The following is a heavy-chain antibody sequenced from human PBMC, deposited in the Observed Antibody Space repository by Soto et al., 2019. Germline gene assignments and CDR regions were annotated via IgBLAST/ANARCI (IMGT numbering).Heavy chain of an antibody. J-gene: IGHJ2*01. D-gene: IGHD6-13*01. V-gene: IGHV1-3*01. CDR1: GYTFTSYA. CDR2: INAGNGNT. CDR3: ARSIAAAGNWYFDL. Sequence: ASVKVSCKASGYTFTSYAMHWVRQAPGQRLEWMGWINAGNGNTKYSQKFQGRVTITRDTSASTAYMELSSLRSEDTAVYYCARSIAAAGNWYFDLWGRGTLVTVSS.